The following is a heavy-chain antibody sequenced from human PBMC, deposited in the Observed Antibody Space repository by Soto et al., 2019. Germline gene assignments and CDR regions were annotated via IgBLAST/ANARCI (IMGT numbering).Heavy chain of an antibody. J-gene: IGHJ5*02. CDR3: ARELASYDFWSGYYTRWFDT. D-gene: IGHD3-3*01. CDR1: GGSFSGYY. V-gene: IGHV4-34*01. CDR2: INHSGSA. Sequence: PSETLSLTCAGYGGSFSGYYWRWIRQPPGKGLEWIGEINHSGSANYNPSLKSRVTISVETSKNQFSLKLSSATAADKAVYYCARELASYDFWSGYYTRWFDTWGQGTLVTVS.